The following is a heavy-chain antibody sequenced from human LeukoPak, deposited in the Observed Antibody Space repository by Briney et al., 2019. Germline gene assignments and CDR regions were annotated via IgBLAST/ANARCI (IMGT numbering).Heavy chain of an antibody. CDR3: AKSVSDDILTYFDY. CDR2: ISGSGGST. CDR1: GFTFSSYA. D-gene: IGHD3-9*01. J-gene: IGHJ4*02. Sequence: GGSLRLSCAASGFTFSSYAMSWVRQAPGKGLEWVPAISGSGGSTYYADSVKGRFTISRDNSKNTLYLQMNSLRAYDTAVYYCAKSVSDDILTYFDYWGQGTLVTVSS. V-gene: IGHV3-23*01.